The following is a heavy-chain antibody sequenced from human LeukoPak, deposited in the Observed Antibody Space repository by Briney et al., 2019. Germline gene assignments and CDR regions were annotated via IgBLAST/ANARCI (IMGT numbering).Heavy chain of an antibody. V-gene: IGHV3-7*01. Sequence: GGSLRLSCAASGFTFNNHWMSWVGQAPGKGLEWVANIKQDGSEKYYVDSVKGRFTISRDNAKNSLSLQMNSLRADDTAVYYCARDLRLDYYGSGSLDHWGQGTLVTVSS. J-gene: IGHJ4*02. CDR2: IKQDGSEK. D-gene: IGHD3-10*01. CDR1: GFTFNNHW. CDR3: ARDLRLDYYGSGSLDH.